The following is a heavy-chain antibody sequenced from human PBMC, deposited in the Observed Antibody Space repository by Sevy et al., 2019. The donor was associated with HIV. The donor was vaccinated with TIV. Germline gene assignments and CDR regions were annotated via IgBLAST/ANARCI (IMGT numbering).Heavy chain of an antibody. CDR2: IYYSGST. Sequence: SETLSLTCTVSGGSISSSSYYWGWIRQPPGKGLEWIGSIYYSGSTYYNPSLKSRVTISVDTSKNQFSLKLSSVTAADTAVYYCAGSSRYYYYGMDVWGQGTTVTVSS. CDR3: AGSSRYYYYGMDV. D-gene: IGHD6-6*01. CDR1: GGSISSSSYY. V-gene: IGHV4-39*01. J-gene: IGHJ6*02.